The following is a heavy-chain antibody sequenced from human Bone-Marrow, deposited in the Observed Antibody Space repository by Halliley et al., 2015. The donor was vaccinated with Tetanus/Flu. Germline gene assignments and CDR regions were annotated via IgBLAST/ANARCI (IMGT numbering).Heavy chain of an antibody. V-gene: IGHV4-4*09. CDR3: ARAQSSTWYDKFDP. J-gene: IGHJ5*02. Sequence: TLSLTCSVSGGSMNADTWSWIRQPPGKRLEWIGHISNSGTTKYNPSLKSRVTISLDSSKSQFSPKLSSVSAEDTAVYYCARAQSSTWYDKFDPWGQGTLVTVSS. D-gene: IGHD6-13*01. CDR1: GGSMNADT. CDR2: ISNSGTT.